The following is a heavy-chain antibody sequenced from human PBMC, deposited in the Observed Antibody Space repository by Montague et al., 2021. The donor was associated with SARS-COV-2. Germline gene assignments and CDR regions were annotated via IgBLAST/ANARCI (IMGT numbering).Heavy chain of an antibody. J-gene: IGHJ3*02. CDR1: GGSFSGYY. CDR3: ASPTYYYDSSGSDAFDI. Sequence: SETLSLTCAVYGGSFSGYYWSWIRQPPGKGLEWIGEINHSGSTNYNPSLKSRVTISVDTSKNQFSLTLSSVAAADTAVYYCASPTYYYDSSGSDAFDIWGQGTMVTVSS. CDR2: INHSGST. V-gene: IGHV4-34*01. D-gene: IGHD3-22*01.